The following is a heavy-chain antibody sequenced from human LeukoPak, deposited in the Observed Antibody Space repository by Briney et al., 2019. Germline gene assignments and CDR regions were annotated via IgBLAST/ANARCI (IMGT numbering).Heavy chain of an antibody. CDR3: AKGSGYDFWSGYTSLLDY. V-gene: IGHV3-30*18. CDR1: GFTFSSYG. D-gene: IGHD3-3*01. CDR2: ISYDGSNK. Sequence: PGGSLRLSCAASGFTFSSYGMHWVRQASGKGLEWVAVISYDGSNKYYADSVKGRFTISRDNSKNTLYLQMNSLRAEDTAVYYCAKGSGYDFWSGYTSLLDYWGQGTLVTISS. J-gene: IGHJ4*02.